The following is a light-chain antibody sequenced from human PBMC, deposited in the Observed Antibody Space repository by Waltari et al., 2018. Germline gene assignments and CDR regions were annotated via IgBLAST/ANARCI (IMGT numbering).Light chain of an antibody. CDR3: QTGGHGTWV. J-gene: IGLJ3*02. V-gene: IGLV4-69*01. CDR1: SGHSSNI. CDR2: VNSDGSH. Sequence: QLVLTQSPSASASLGASVKITCTLSSGHSSNIVAWLQQQPEKGPRYLMKVNSDGSHTKGDEIPDRFSGSSSGAERYLTISSLQSEDEADYSCQTGGHGTWVFGGGTKLTVL.